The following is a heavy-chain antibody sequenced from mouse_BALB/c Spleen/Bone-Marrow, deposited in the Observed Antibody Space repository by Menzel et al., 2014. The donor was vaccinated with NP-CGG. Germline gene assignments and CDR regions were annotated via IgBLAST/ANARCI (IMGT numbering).Heavy chain of an antibody. D-gene: IGHD1-1*01. CDR2: IIPCSGYT. CDR3: TIRYYAMDY. V-gene: IGHV1-4*01. CDR1: GYTFTRYT. J-gene: IGHJ4*01. Sequence: VQLVESGAELARPGASVKMSCQASGYTFTRYTMHWEKQRPGQGLEWIGYIIPCSGYTNYNQKFKDKATLTADKSSSTAYMQLSSLTSEDSAVYYCTIRYYAMDYWGQGTSVTVSS.